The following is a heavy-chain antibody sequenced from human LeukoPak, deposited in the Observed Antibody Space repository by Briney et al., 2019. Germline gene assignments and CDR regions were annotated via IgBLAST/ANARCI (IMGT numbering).Heavy chain of an antibody. CDR1: GGSISSYY. D-gene: IGHD2-15*01. CDR2: IYYSGST. CDR3: ARGGDCSGGSCYFFDY. Sequence: LETLSLTCTVSGGSISSYYWSWIRQPPGKGLEWIGYIYYSGSTNYNPSLKSRVTISVDTSKNQFSLKLSPVTAADTAVYYCARGGDCSGGSCYFFDYWGQGTLVTVSS. J-gene: IGHJ4*02. V-gene: IGHV4-59*01.